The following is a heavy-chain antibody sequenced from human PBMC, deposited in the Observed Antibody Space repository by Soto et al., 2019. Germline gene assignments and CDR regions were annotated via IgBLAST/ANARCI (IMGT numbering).Heavy chain of an antibody. V-gene: IGHV3-23*01. Sequence: PGGSLRLSGAASGFTFSSYSISWVRQAPGKGLEWVSAISGSGGSTYYADSVKGRFTISRDNSKNTLYLQMNSLRAEDTAVYYCHRMAATGLGFDYSGQGTLVAVSS. CDR3: HRMAATGLGFDY. CDR1: GFTFSSYS. D-gene: IGHD2-15*01. J-gene: IGHJ4*02. CDR2: ISGSGGST.